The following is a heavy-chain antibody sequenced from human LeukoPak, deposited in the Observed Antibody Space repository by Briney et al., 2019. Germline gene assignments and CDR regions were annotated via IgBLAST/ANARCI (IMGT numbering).Heavy chain of an antibody. Sequence: GASVTVSCKASGYTFTSYYMHWVRQAPGQGLEWMGGIIPIFGTANYAQNFQGRVTITADESTSTAYMELSSLRSEDTAVYYCARDRGNTMVRANWFDPWGQGTLVTVSS. CDR1: GYTFTSYY. CDR2: IIPIFGTA. CDR3: ARDRGNTMVRANWFDP. D-gene: IGHD3-10*01. J-gene: IGHJ5*02. V-gene: IGHV1-69*13.